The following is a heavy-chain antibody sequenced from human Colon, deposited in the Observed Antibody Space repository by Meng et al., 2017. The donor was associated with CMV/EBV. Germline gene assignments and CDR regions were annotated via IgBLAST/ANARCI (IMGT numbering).Heavy chain of an antibody. Sequence: HVHLVQSWAYVDKHGSSVNVSCKASGGHFETSTLDWLRQAPEKGLESMGGIIPMFGPPSYAQNFRGRVSIPADELEANSLRSEYTAVYYCARGNHAGFDLWGQGTLVTVSS. V-gene: IGHV1-69*12. J-gene: IGHJ5*02. CDR2: IIPMFGPP. CDR1: GGHFETST. CDR3: ARGNHAGFDL.